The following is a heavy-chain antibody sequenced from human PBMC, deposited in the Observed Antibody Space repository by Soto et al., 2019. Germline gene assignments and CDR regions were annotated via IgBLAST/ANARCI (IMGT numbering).Heavy chain of an antibody. CDR3: AREKTSYGMDV. CDR2: MKPNSGNT. V-gene: IGHV1-8*01. J-gene: IGHJ6*02. CDR1: GYTFTSYD. Sequence: QVQLVQSGAEVKKPGASVKVSCKASGYTFTSYDIKWVRQATGQGLEWMGWMKPNSGNTGYAQKYQGRVTMTRNTSRSTAYMELSSLRSEATAVYYCAREKTSYGMDVWGQGTTVNVS.